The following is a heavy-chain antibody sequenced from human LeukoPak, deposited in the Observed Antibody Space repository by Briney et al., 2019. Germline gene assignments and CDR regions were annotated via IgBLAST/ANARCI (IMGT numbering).Heavy chain of an antibody. V-gene: IGHV4-61*10. D-gene: IGHD3-10*01. CDR2: IYYSGST. Sequence: SETLSLTCTVSGGSISSGSYYWSWIRQPAGKGLEWIGYIYYSGSTNYNPSLKSRVTISVDTSKNQFSLKLSSVTAADTAVYFCARVGSGYYFNVRFDPWGQETLVTVSS. J-gene: IGHJ5*02. CDR3: ARVGSGYYFNVRFDP. CDR1: GGSISSGSYY.